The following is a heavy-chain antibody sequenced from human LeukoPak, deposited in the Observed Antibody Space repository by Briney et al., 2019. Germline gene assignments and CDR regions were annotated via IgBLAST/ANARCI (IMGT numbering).Heavy chain of an antibody. CDR1: GYSFTTYW. J-gene: IGHJ4*02. D-gene: IGHD5-18*01. CDR3: ARHHTAMVLNVDY. V-gene: IGHV5-51*01. Sequence: GESLKISCKCSGYSFTTYWIGWVRQMPGKGLEWMGIIYPGDSDTRHSPSFQGQVTISADKSISTAYLQWSSLKASDTAMYYCARHHTAMVLNVDYWGQGALVTVSS. CDR2: IYPGDSDT.